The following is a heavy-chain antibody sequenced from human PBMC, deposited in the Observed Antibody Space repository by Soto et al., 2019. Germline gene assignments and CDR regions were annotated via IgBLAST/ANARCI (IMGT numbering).Heavy chain of an antibody. D-gene: IGHD4-17*01. CDR1: GYTFPSST. Sequence: QVQLVQSGAEVKKPGASVKVSCKASGYTFPSSTISWVRQAPGQGLEWMGWISAYNGNTKYAQKLQGRVTMTTDTSTSIGYMELRDLRSDDTAMYFCAIANYGDNDYWGQGTLVTVSS. CDR3: AIANYGDNDY. J-gene: IGHJ4*02. CDR2: ISAYNGNT. V-gene: IGHV1-18*01.